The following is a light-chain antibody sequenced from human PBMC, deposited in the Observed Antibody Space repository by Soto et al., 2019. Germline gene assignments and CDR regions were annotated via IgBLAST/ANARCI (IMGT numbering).Light chain of an antibody. Sequence: QSALTQPPSASGSPGQSVTISCAGTSSDVGAYRFVSWYQQHPGKAPKLVIFEVNKRPSGVPDRFSGSKSGNTASLTVSGLQAEDEADYYCASYAGSSSVFGTGTKVTVL. V-gene: IGLV2-8*01. CDR1: SSDVGAYRF. J-gene: IGLJ1*01. CDR2: EVN. CDR3: ASYAGSSSV.